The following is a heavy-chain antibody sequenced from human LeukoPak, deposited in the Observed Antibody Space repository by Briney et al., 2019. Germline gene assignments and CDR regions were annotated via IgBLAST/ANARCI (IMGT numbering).Heavy chain of an antibody. CDR3: ARAQFAPGIAVDPWYMDV. V-gene: IGHV3-48*03. CDR1: GFTFSSYE. J-gene: IGHJ6*03. Sequence: GGSLRLSCAASGFTFSSYEMNWVRQAPGKGLEWVSYISSSSSTIYYADSVKGRFTISRDNAKNSLYLQMNSLRAEDTAVYYCARAQFAPGIAVDPWYMDVWGKGTTVTVSS. D-gene: IGHD6-19*01. CDR2: ISSSSSTI.